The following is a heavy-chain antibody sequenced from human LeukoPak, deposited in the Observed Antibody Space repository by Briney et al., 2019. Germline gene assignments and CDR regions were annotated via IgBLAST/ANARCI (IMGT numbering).Heavy chain of an antibody. CDR2: VYYSGTT. CDR1: GGSVSTSSYY. V-gene: IGHV4-39*07. J-gene: IGHJ4*02. D-gene: IGHD1-14*01. CDR3: AREEGGTLYY. Sequence: SETLSLTCNVSGGSVSTSSYYWGWIRQPPGRGLEWIGNVYYSGTTYSNPSLRGRVSISVDTSRNQFSLKLSSVTAADTAVYYCAREEGGTLYYWGQGTLVTVSS.